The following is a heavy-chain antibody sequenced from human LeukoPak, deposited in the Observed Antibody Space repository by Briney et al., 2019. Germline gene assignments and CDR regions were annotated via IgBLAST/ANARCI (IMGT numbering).Heavy chain of an antibody. J-gene: IGHJ5*02. D-gene: IGHD3-22*01. V-gene: IGHV1-24*01. Sequence: GASVKVSCKVSGYTLTELSMHWVRQAPGKGLEWMGGFDPEDGETIYAQKFQGRVTMTEDTSTDTAYMELSSLRSEDTAVYYCATTHFHYDSSGYYFPWGQGTLGTVSS. CDR1: GYTLTELS. CDR3: ATTHFHYDSSGYYFP. CDR2: FDPEDGET.